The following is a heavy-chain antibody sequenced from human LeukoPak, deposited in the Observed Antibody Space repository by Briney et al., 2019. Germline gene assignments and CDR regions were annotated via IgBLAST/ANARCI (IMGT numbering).Heavy chain of an antibody. J-gene: IGHJ4*02. CDR1: GFTFNNAW. CDR2: ISYDGSNK. V-gene: IGHV3-30*18. CDR3: AKDGGDYYFDY. D-gene: IGHD2-21*02. Sequence: PGGSLRLSCAASGFTFNNAWMSWVRQAPGKGLEWVAVISYDGSNKYYADSVKGRFTISRDNSKNTLYLQMNSLRAEDTAVYYCAKDGGDYYFDYWGQGTLVTVSS.